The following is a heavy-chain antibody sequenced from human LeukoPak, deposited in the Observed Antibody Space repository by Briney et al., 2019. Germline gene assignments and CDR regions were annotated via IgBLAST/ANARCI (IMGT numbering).Heavy chain of an antibody. D-gene: IGHD3-3*01. CDR1: GFTFSSYA. CDR3: AKSYYDFWSGYYERYYFDY. Sequence: PGGSLRLSCAASGFTFSSYAMSWVRQAPGKGLEWVSAISGSGGSTYYADSVKGRFTISRDNSKNTLYLQMNSLRAEDTAVYYCAKSYYDFWSGYYERYYFDYWGQGTLVTVSS. CDR2: ISGSGGST. V-gene: IGHV3-23*01. J-gene: IGHJ4*02.